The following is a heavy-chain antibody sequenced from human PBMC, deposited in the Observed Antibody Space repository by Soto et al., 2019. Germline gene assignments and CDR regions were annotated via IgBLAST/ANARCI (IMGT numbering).Heavy chain of an antibody. Sequence: ASVKVSSKASGYTFTTYATNWVRQAPGQTLAWMGWINAGNGNTKYSQKFQGRFTVTRDTSASTAYMELRSLRSEDTAVYYCSTGAAAEYYYYYYGMHVWRQGTTVTVSS. CDR3: STGAAAEYYYYYYGMHV. V-gene: IGHV1-3*01. CDR1: GYTFTTYA. J-gene: IGHJ6*02. CDR2: INAGNGNT. D-gene: IGHD6-13*01.